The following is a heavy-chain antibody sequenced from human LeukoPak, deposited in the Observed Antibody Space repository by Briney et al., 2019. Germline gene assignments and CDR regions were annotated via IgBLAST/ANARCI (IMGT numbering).Heavy chain of an antibody. J-gene: IGHJ6*03. V-gene: IGHV4-39*07. CDR3: ARGLAMRGAWSSYYYYYYMDV. D-gene: IGHD2-15*01. CDR2: IYYSGST. Sequence: SETLSLTCTVSGGSISSSSYYWGWIRQPPGKGLEWIGSIYYSGSTNYNPSLKSRVTISVDTSKNQFSLKLSSVTAADTAVYYCARGLAMRGAWSSYYYYYYMDVWGKGTTVTISS. CDR1: GGSISSSSYY.